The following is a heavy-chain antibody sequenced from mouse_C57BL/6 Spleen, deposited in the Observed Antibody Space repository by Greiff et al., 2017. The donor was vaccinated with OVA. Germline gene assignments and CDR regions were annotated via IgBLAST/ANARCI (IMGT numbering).Heavy chain of an antibody. CDR2: ISNGGGST. Sequence: EVKLVESGGGLVQPGGSLKLSCAASGFTFSDYYMYWVRQTPEKRLEWVAYISNGGGSTYYPDTVKGRFTISRDNAKNTLYVQMSRLKSEDTAMYYCARGAVVARDWYFDVWGTGTTVTVSS. CDR3: ARGAVVARDWYFDV. CDR1: GFTFSDYY. D-gene: IGHD1-1*01. J-gene: IGHJ1*03. V-gene: IGHV5-12*01.